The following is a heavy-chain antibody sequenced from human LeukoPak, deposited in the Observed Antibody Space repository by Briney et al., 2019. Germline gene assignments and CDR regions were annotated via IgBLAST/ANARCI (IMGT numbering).Heavy chain of an antibody. V-gene: IGHV3-11*06. CDR3: ARDRDCSGGSCYSVGFDY. D-gene: IGHD2-15*01. Sequence: GGSLRLSCAASGFTFSDYYMSWIRQAPGKGLEWVSYISSSSSYTNYAGSVKGRFTISRDNAKNSLYLQMNSLRAEDTAVYYCARDRDCSGGSCYSVGFDYWGQGTLVTVSS. CDR1: GFTFSDYY. CDR2: ISSSSSYT. J-gene: IGHJ4*02.